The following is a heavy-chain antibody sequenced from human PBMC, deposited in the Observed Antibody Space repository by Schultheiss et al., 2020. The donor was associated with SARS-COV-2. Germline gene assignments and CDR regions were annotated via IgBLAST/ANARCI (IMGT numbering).Heavy chain of an antibody. Sequence: GESLKISCKGSGYSFTSYWIGWVRQMPGKGLEWMGIIYPGDSDTRYSPSFQGQVTISVDKSISTAYLQWSSLKASDTAMYYCARHSGSSHYYYYYMDVWGKGTTVTVSS. D-gene: IGHD1-26*01. CDR3: ARHSGSSHYYYYYMDV. J-gene: IGHJ6*03. V-gene: IGHV5-51*01. CDR2: IYPGDSDT. CDR1: GYSFTSYW.